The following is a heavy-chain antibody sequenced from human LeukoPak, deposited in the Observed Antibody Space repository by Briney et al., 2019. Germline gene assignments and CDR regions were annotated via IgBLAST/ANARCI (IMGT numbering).Heavy chain of an antibody. CDR1: DDSIRSGDYY. Sequence: SETLPLTCTVSDDSIRSGDYYWSWIRQPPGKGLEWIGYIYYSGSTNYSPSLKSRVIISIDTSKNQFSLRLNSVTAADTAVYYCVRGVWYGELPPDYWGQGTLVTVS. CDR3: VRGVWYGELPPDY. D-gene: IGHD3-10*01. J-gene: IGHJ4*02. V-gene: IGHV4-30-4*01. CDR2: IYYSGST.